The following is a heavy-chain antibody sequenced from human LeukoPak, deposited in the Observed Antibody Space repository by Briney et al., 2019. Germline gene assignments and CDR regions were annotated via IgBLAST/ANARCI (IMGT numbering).Heavy chain of an antibody. CDR3: ARPSREYSSSGVFDY. J-gene: IGHJ4*02. D-gene: IGHD6-6*01. V-gene: IGHV3-74*01. Sequence: PGGSLRLSCAASGFTFSSYWMHWVRQAPGKGLVWVSRINTDGSSTNYADSLKGRFTISRDNAKNTLYLQMNSLRAEDTAVYYCARPSREYSSSGVFDYWGQGTLVTVSS. CDR2: INTDGSST. CDR1: GFTFSSYW.